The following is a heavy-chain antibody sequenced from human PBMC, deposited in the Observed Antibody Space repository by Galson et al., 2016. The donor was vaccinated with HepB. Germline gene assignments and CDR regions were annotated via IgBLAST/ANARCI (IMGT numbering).Heavy chain of an antibody. D-gene: IGHD1-14*01. J-gene: IGHJ4*02. Sequence: SLRLSCAASGFTFSSHWMHWVRQAPGKGLVWVSRINSDGSTTSYADFVKGRFTISRDNAKNTLYLKMNSLRGEDTAVYYCASGVIKPRGDYWGQGTVVTVSS. CDR3: ASGVIKPRGDY. CDR1: GFTFSSHW. CDR2: INSDGSTT. V-gene: IGHV3-74*01.